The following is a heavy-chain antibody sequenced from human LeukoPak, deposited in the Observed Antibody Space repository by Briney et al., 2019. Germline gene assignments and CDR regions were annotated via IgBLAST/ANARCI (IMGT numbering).Heavy chain of an antibody. D-gene: IGHD3-16*02. CDR1: GFTVSSNY. J-gene: IGHJ4*02. CDR3: ARLFGGVIGYFDY. V-gene: IGHV3-66*04. Sequence: GGSLRLSCAASGFTVSSNYMSWVRQAPGKGLEWVSVIYSGATTYYADSVKGRFTISRDNSKNTLYLQMNSLSAEDTAVYYCARLFGGVIGYFDYWGQGTLVTVSS. CDR2: IYSGATT.